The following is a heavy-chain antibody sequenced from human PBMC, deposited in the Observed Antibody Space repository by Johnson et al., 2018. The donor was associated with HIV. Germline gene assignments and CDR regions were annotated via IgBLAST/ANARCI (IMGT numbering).Heavy chain of an antibody. V-gene: IGHV3-30*14. CDR3: AKGGEVWYGAFDF. J-gene: IGHJ3*01. D-gene: IGHD6-13*01. Sequence: QVQLVESGGGVVQPGRSLRLSCAASGFTFSSYAMHWVRQAPGQGLEWVAVISYDGSNKYYADSVKGRFTISRDNSKSTLYLQMNNLRAEDTAVYYCAKGGEVWYGAFDFWGQGTMAIVSS. CDR2: ISYDGSNK. CDR1: GFTFSSYA.